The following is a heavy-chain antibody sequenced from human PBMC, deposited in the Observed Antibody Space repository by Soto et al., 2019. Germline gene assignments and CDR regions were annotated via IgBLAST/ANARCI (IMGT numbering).Heavy chain of an antibody. D-gene: IGHD2-15*01. J-gene: IGHJ6*02. CDR2: ISGSGDRT. CDR1: GFTFSSSA. V-gene: IGHV3-23*01. Sequence: EVQLLESGGGLVQPGGSLRLSCAASGFTFSSSAMSWVRQAPAKGLGWVSAISGSGDRTYYADSVRGRFTISRDNSKNTLYLQMNSLRAEDTAVYYCASLYGSNGMDVWGQGTTVAVSS. CDR3: ASLYGSNGMDV.